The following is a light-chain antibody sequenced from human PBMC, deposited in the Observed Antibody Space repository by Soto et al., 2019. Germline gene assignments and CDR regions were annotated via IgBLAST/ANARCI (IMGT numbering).Light chain of an antibody. Sequence: ESVLRHYRATLSLSPEERATPSCRASQSVSSSYLAWYQQKPGQAPRLLIYAASSRATGIPDRFSGSGSGTDFTLTISDVQPEDFAVYYCHQRQSWPRTFAQGTKVDIK. CDR3: HQRQSWPRT. CDR2: AAS. J-gene: IGKJ1*01. CDR1: QSVSSSY. V-gene: IGKV3D-20*02.